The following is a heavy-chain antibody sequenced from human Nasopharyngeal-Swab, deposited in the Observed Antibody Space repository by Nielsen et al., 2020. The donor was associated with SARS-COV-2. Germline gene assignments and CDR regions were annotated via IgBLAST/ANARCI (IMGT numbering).Heavy chain of an antibody. D-gene: IGHD4-17*01. CDR3: AKGGGRATTVISSFDY. J-gene: IGHJ4*02. Sequence: WIRQPPGKGLEWVAVISYDGSNKYYADSVKGRFTISRDNSKDTLYLQMNSLRAEDTAVYYCAKGGGRATTVISSFDYWGQGTLVTVSS. CDR2: ISYDGSNK. V-gene: IGHV3-30*18.